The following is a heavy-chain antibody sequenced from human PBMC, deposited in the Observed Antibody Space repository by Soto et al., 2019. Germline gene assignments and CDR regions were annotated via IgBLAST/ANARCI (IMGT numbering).Heavy chain of an antibody. Sequence: QVQLVESGGGVVQPGRSLRLSCAASGFTFSSYGMHWVRQAPGKGLEWVAVIWFDRSNKWYADSVKGRFTISRDNSKNTLYLQMNSLRAEDTAVYSCARDRGYSGYDSPRYYYGMDVWGQGTTVTVSS. V-gene: IGHV3-33*01. D-gene: IGHD5-12*01. CDR3: ARDRGYSGYDSPRYYYGMDV. CDR2: IWFDRSNK. J-gene: IGHJ6*02. CDR1: GFTFSSYG.